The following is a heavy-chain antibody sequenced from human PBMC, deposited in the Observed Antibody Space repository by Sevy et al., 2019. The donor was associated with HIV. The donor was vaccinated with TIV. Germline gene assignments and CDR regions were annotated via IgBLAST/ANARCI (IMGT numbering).Heavy chain of an antibody. CDR2: LSLQGTNK. Sequence: GGCLRLSCAVSGTNFGAFAMHWVRQAPGKGLEWVAGLSLQGTNKYYADSLKGRFNISRDNSKDILYLHMKSLRPEDTAIYYCAKHVVGGTYYIENYYYGMDVWGLGTTVTVSS. V-gene: IGHV3-30*18. J-gene: IGHJ6*02. CDR3: AKHVVGGTYYIENYYYGMDV. D-gene: IGHD3-10*01. CDR1: GTNFGAFA.